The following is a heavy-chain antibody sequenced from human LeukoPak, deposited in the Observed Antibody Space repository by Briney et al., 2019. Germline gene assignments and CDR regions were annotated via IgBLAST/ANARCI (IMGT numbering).Heavy chain of an antibody. D-gene: IGHD3-16*02. CDR1: GGTFSSYA. CDR2: IIPILGIA. Sequence: PVKVSCKASGGTFSSYAISWVRQAPGQGLEWMGRIIPILGIANYAQKFQGRVTITADKSTSTAYMELSSPRSEDTAVYYCAREAIRLRLGELSLLGYFDYWGQGTLVTVSS. V-gene: IGHV1-69*04. J-gene: IGHJ4*02. CDR3: AREAIRLRLGELSLLGYFDY.